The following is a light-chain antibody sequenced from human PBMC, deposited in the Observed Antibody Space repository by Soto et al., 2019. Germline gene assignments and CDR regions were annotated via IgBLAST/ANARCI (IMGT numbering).Light chain of an antibody. CDR1: QSVSSY. CDR2: DAS. V-gene: IGKV3-11*01. Sequence: EIVLTQSPATLSLSPGNRATLSCRASQSVSSYLAWYQQKPGQAPRLLIYDASNRATGIPARFSGSGSVTDFTLTSTSLEPEDFAVYYCQQRSNWPSTFGGGTKVEIK. J-gene: IGKJ4*01. CDR3: QQRSNWPST.